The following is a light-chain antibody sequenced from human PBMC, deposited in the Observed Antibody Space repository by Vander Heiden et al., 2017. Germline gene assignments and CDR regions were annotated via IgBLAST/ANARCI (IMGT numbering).Light chain of an antibody. CDR2: DAS. CDR3: QQRSNWPLT. J-gene: IGKJ4*01. CDR1: QRVSSY. V-gene: IGKV3-11*01. Sequence: IVLTQSPATLSLSPGESATISCRASQRVSSYLARYQQKPGQAPRLLIYDASNRATGIPARFRGSGSGTDFTLTISSLEPADFAVYYCQQRSNWPLTFGGGTKVEIK.